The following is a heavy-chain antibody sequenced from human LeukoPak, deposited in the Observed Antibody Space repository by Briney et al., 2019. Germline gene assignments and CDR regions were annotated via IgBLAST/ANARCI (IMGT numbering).Heavy chain of an antibody. J-gene: IGHJ3*01. Sequence: GGSLRLSCAASGFTFSSYSMNWVRQAPGKGLEWVSSISSRSSYIYYADSVKGRFTISRDNAKNSLYLQMNSLRAEDTAVYYCARARMVWSAFRWGQGTMVTVSS. V-gene: IGHV3-21*01. CDR1: GFTFSSYS. CDR3: ARARMVWSAFR. CDR2: ISSRSSYI. D-gene: IGHD2-8*01.